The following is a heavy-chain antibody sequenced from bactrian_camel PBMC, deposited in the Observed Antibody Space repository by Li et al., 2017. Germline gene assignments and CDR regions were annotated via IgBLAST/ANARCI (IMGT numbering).Heavy chain of an antibody. D-gene: IGHD6*01. CDR3: AKPEGHGSTAGDFGN. V-gene: IGHV3S1*01. CDR1: RYISTYC. CDR2: TENDDGTT. J-gene: IGHJ6*01. Sequence: HVQLVESGGGLVQAGGSLTLSCAASRYISTYCVGWFRQAPGKEREAVAITENDDGTTHYADSVKGRFTISRDNAKNVLYLQLNSLKTEDTAMYYCAKPEGHGSTAGDFGNWGQGTQVTVS.